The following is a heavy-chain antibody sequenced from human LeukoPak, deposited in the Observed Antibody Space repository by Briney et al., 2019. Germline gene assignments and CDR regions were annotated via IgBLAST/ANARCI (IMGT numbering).Heavy chain of an antibody. Sequence: GGSLRLSCAASGFTFSSYSMNWVRQAPGKGLEWVSAISGSGGSTYYADSVKGRFTISRDNSKNTLYLQMNSLRAEDTAVYYCAKDEWELRLSRFDPWGQGTLVTVSS. D-gene: IGHD1-26*01. J-gene: IGHJ5*02. CDR2: ISGSGGST. CDR3: AKDEWELRLSRFDP. CDR1: GFTFSSYS. V-gene: IGHV3-23*01.